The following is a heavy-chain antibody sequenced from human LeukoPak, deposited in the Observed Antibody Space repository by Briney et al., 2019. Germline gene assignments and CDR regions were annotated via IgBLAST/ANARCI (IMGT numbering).Heavy chain of an antibody. CDR1: GGSISSYY. Sequence: SETLSLTCTVSGGSISSYYWSWIRHPPGKGLEWIGYIYYSGSTNYNPSLKSRVTISVDTSKNQFSLKLSSVTAADTAVYYCARAVQAFDYWGQGTLVTVSS. CDR3: ARAVQAFDY. CDR2: IYYSGST. J-gene: IGHJ4*02. V-gene: IGHV4-59*01.